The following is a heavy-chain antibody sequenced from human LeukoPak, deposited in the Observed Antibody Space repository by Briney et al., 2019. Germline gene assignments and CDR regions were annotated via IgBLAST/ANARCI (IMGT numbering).Heavy chain of an antibody. CDR1: GYTFTSYG. Sequence: ASVKVSYQASGYTFTSYGISWVRQAPGHGLGWMGWISAYNGNTNYAQKLQGRGTMTTDTSTSTAYIELRSLRSDDTAVYYCARRAYSSFDYWGQGTLVTVSS. CDR2: ISAYNGNT. V-gene: IGHV1-18*01. CDR3: ARRAYSSFDY. J-gene: IGHJ4*02. D-gene: IGHD1-26*01.